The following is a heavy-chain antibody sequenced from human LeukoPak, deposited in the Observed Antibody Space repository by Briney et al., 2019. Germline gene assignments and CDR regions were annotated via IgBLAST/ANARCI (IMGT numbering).Heavy chain of an antibody. CDR1: GGXISSSSYY. Sequence: SETLSLTCTVSGGXISSSSYYWGWIRQPPGKGLEWIGSIYYSGSTYYNPSLKSRVTISVDTSKNQFSLKLSSVTAADTAVYYCAREGSGWVDAFDIWGQGTVVTVSS. J-gene: IGHJ3*02. D-gene: IGHD6-19*01. CDR3: AREGSGWVDAFDI. CDR2: IYYSGST. V-gene: IGHV4-39*02.